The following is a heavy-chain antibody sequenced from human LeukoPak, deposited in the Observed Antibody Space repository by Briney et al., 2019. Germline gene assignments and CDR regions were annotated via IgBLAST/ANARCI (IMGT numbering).Heavy chain of an antibody. J-gene: IGHJ3*02. Sequence: GGSLRLSCAASGFTVSSNYMSWVRQAPGKGLEWVSVIYSGGSTYYADSVKGRFTISRDNSKYTLYLQMNSLRAEDTAVYYCASMYYDILTGYYPSDAFDIWGQGTMVTVSS. D-gene: IGHD3-9*01. V-gene: IGHV3-66*01. CDR2: IYSGGST. CDR1: GFTVSSNY. CDR3: ASMYYDILTGYYPSDAFDI.